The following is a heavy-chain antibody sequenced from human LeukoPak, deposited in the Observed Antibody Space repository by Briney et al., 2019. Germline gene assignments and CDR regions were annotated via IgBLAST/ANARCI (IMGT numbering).Heavy chain of an antibody. D-gene: IGHD3-10*01. CDR3: ARVSGGY. Sequence: GPSVKVSCKASGYTFTSYGISWVRQAPGQGLEWMGWINPNSGGTNYAQKFQGRVTMTRDTSISTAYMELSRLRSDDTAVYYCARVSGGYWGQGTLVTVSS. CDR2: INPNSGGT. V-gene: IGHV1-2*02. CDR1: GYTFTSYG. J-gene: IGHJ4*02.